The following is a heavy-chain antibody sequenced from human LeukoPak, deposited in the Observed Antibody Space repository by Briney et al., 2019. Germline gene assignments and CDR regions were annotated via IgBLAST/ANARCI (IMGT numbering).Heavy chain of an antibody. D-gene: IGHD6-19*01. CDR2: ISGSGGST. J-gene: IGHJ6*02. CDR3: AKAGWYDYYYGMDV. Sequence: GGSLRLSCAASGFTFSSYAMSWVRQAPGKGLEWVSAISGSGGSTYYADSVKGRFTISRDNSKNTLYLQMNSLRAEDTAVYYRAKAGWYDYYYGMDVEGQGTTVTVSS. CDR1: GFTFSSYA. V-gene: IGHV3-23*01.